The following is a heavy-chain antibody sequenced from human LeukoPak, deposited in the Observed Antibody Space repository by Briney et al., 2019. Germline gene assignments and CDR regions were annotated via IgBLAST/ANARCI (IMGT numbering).Heavy chain of an antibody. CDR1: GFTFSSHD. CDR3: ANDYGSV. Sequence: PGGSLRLSCAASGFTFSSHDMSWVRQAPGKGLEWVSVIYSGGSTYYADSVKGRFTISRHNSKNTLYLQMNSLRAEDTAVYYCANDYGSVWGQGTTVTVSS. CDR2: IYSGGST. V-gene: IGHV3-53*04. D-gene: IGHD3-10*01. J-gene: IGHJ6*02.